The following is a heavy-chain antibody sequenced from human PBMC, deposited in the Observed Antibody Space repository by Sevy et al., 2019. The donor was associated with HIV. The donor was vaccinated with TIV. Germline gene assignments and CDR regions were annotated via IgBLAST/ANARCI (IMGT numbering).Heavy chain of an antibody. CDR1: GFTFSDAW. V-gene: IGHV3-15*01. CDR2: VRSKGDGGTT. J-gene: IGHJ4*02. Sequence: GGCLRLSWAASGFTFSDAWLSWVRQAPGKGLEWVGRVRSKGDGGTTDYSAPVKGRFTIARDDSKNVLYVQMNSLKIEDTGVYFGTTEGADWGQGTRVTVSS. CDR3: TTEGAD.